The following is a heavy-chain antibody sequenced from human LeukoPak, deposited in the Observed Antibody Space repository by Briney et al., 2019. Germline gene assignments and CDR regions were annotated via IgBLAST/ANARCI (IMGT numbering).Heavy chain of an antibody. CDR1: GDSV. CDR3: ARSISGLGD. J-gene: IGHJ4*02. CDR2: TYYRSKWYK. D-gene: IGHD3-16*01. Sequence: SQTLSLTCAISGDSVRQSPSRGLEWLGRTYYRSKWYKDYAVSVKGRITISADTSKNQFSLQLNSVTPEDTAVYYCARSISGLGDWGQGTLVTVSS. V-gene: IGHV6-1*01.